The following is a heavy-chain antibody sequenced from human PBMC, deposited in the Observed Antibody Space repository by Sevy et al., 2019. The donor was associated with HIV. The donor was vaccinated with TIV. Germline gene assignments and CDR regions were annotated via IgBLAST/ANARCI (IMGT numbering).Heavy chain of an antibody. CDR1: GFTFSSYA. V-gene: IGHV3-30-3*01. Sequence: GGSLRLSCAASGFTFSSYAIHWVRQAPGKGLEWVALISYDGSNKSYADSVKGRFTSSRDNSKNTLYLQMNSLRPEDTAVYYCAREMATSTSSDNWGQGTLVTVSS. CDR2: ISYDGSNK. J-gene: IGHJ4*02. CDR3: AREMATSTSSDN.